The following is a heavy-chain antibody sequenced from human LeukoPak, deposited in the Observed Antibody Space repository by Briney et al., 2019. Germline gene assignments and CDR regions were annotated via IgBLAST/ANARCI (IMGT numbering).Heavy chain of an antibody. CDR2: IYYSGST. J-gene: IGHJ6*02. CDR1: GGSISSYY. Sequence: SETLSLTCTVSGGSISSYYWSWIRQPPGKGLEWIGYIYYSGSTNYNPSVKSRVTISVDTSKNQFSLKLSSVTAADTAVYYCARGFKPYYYYGMDVWGQGTTVTVSS. V-gene: IGHV4-59*01. CDR3: ARGFKPYYYYGMDV.